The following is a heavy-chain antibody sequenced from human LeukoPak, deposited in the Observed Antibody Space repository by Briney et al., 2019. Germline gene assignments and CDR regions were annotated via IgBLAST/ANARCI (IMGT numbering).Heavy chain of an antibody. CDR2: IIPIFGTA. D-gene: IGHD6-19*01. Sequence: GASVKVSCKASGGTFSSYAISWVRQAPGQGLEWMGGIIPIFGTANYAQKFQGRVTITTDESTSTAYMELSSLRSEDTAVYYCARDSGGYSNGWSLSPDYYYMDVWGKGTTVTVSS. CDR1: GGTFSSYA. V-gene: IGHV1-69*05. CDR3: ARDSGGYSNGWSLSPDYYYMDV. J-gene: IGHJ6*03.